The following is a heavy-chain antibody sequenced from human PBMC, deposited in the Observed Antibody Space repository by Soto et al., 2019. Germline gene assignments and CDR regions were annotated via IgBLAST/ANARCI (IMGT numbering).Heavy chain of an antibody. D-gene: IGHD1-7*01. CDR2: ISSSGSTI. J-gene: IGHJ4*02. V-gene: IGHV3-48*03. Sequence: EVQLVESGGGLVQPGGSLRLSCAASGFTFSSYEMNWVRQAPGKGLEWVSYISSSGSTIYYADSVKGRFTISRDNAKNSLYLQMNSLRAEDTAVYYCARGGITGTTRRPFDYWGQGTLVTVSS. CDR3: ARGGITGTTRRPFDY. CDR1: GFTFSSYE.